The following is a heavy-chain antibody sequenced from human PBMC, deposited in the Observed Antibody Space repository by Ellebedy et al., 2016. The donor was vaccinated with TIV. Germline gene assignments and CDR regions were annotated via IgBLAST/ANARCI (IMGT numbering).Heavy chain of an antibody. CDR2: INAGNGNT. J-gene: IGHJ3*02. CDR3: ARDPHSGSYYLNAFDI. D-gene: IGHD1-26*01. V-gene: IGHV1-3*01. Sequence: ASVKVSXKASGYTFTSYAMHWVRQAPGQRLEWMGWINAGNGNTKYSQKFQGRVTITRDTSASTAYMELSSLRSEDTAVYYCARDPHSGSYYLNAFDIWGQGTMVTVSS. CDR1: GYTFTSYA.